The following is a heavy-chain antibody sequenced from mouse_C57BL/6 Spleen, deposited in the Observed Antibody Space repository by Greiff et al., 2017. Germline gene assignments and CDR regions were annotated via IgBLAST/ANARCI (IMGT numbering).Heavy chain of an antibody. J-gene: IGHJ2*01. Sequence: VQLQQSGPELVKPGASVKISCKASGYSFTDYNMNWVKQSNGKSLEWIGVINPNYGTPSYNQKFKGKATLTVDQASITAYMQLNSLTSEYSAVYYGASYDYDVDYFDYWGQGTTLTVSS. CDR2: INPNYGTP. V-gene: IGHV1-39*01. CDR3: ASYDYDVDYFDY. CDR1: GYSFTDYN. D-gene: IGHD2-4*01.